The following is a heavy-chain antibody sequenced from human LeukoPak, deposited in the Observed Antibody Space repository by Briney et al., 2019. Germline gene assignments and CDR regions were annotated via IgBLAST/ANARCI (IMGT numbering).Heavy chain of an antibody. CDR2: IWYDGTDT. D-gene: IGHD3-3*01. CDR1: GFTFSRFN. V-gene: IGHV3-33*01. J-gene: IGHJ4*01. CDR3: ARGFLDFDF. Sequence: GGSLRLSCVASGFTFSRFNMHWVRQAPGKGLEWVALIWYDGTDTYCADSVKGRFTISRDDSKNTVYLQMNSLRAEDTAFYYCARGFLDFDFWGHGTLVTVSS.